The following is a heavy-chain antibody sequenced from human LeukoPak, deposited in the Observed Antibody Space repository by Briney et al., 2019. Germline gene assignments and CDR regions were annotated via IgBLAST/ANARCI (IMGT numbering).Heavy chain of an antibody. J-gene: IGHJ4*02. CDR1: GGSISSYY. CDR2: IYTSGST. D-gene: IGHD6-13*01. V-gene: IGHV4-4*07. Sequence: SETLSLTCTVSGGSISSYYWSWIRQPAGKGLEWIGRIYTSGSTNYNPSLKSRVTMSVDTSKNQFSLKLSSVTAADTAVYYCARDSGIAAAGNGNIVPTDWGQGTLVTVSS. CDR3: ARDSGIAAAGNGNIVPTD.